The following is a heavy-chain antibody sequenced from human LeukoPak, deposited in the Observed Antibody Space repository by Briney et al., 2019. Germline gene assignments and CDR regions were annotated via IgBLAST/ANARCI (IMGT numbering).Heavy chain of an antibody. J-gene: IGHJ4*02. CDR1: GFTFSSYA. V-gene: IGHV3-64*01. D-gene: IGHD2-15*01. Sequence: GGSLRLSCAASGFTFSSYAMHWVRQAPGKGLEYVSAISSNGGSTYYANSVKGRFTISRDNAKNTLYLQMNSLRAEDTAVYYCARDYRKSDCSGGSCYPDYWGQGTLVTVSS. CDR3: ARDYRKSDCSGGSCYPDY. CDR2: ISSNGGST.